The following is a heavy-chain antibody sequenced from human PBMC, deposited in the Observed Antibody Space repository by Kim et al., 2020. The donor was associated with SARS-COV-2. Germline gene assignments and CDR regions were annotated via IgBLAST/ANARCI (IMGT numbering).Heavy chain of an antibody. J-gene: IGHJ4*02. CDR3: ARVLLGYCSSTSCPDY. V-gene: IGHV4-34*01. Sequence: SLKSRVTISVDTSKNQFSLKLSSVTAADTAVYYCARVLLGYCSSTSCPDYWGQGTLVTVSS. D-gene: IGHD2-2*01.